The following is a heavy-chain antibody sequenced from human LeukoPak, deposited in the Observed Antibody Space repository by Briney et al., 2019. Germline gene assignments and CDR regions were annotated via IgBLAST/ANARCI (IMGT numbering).Heavy chain of an antibody. V-gene: IGHV4-59*01. CDR2: IYYSGST. CDR3: ARAGYCSGGSCYSSYYYGMDV. D-gene: IGHD2-15*01. J-gene: IGHJ6*02. Sequence: SETLSLTCTVSGGSISSYYWSWIRRPPGKRLEWIGYIYYSGSTNYNPSLKSRVTISVDTSKNQFSLKLSSVTAADTAVYYCARAGYCSGGSCYSSYYYGMDVWGQGTTVTVSS. CDR1: GGSISSYY.